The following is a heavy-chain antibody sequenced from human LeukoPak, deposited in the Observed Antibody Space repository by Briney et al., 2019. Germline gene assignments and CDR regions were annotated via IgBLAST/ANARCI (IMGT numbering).Heavy chain of an antibody. CDR1: GFTFSRYS. J-gene: IGHJ3*02. V-gene: IGHV3-48*01. D-gene: IGHD3-22*01. CDR2: ISTNSKTI. Sequence: GGSLRLSCATSGFTFSRYSLTWVRQAPGKGLEWLSYISTNSKTIYYADSVKGRFNISRDNAKNLLYLQTKSLRAEDTAVYFCASYHDSTGYFKEAFEMWGQGTFVTVSS. CDR3: ASYHDSTGYFKEAFEM.